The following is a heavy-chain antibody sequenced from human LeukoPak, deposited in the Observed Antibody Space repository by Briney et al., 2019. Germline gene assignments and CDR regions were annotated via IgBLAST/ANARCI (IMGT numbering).Heavy chain of an antibody. Sequence: KLGESLKISCKGSGYSFSSYWIAWVRQMPGKGLEWMGIIYPGDSDTRYSPSFQGQVTISADKSISTAYLQWSSLKASDTAMYYCARAVFGVVHHAFDIWGQGTMVTVSS. V-gene: IGHV5-51*01. D-gene: IGHD3-3*01. CDR1: GYSFSSYW. CDR2: IYPGDSDT. J-gene: IGHJ3*02. CDR3: ARAVFGVVHHAFDI.